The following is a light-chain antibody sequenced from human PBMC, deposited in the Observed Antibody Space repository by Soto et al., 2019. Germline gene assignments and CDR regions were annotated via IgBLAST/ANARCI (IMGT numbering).Light chain of an antibody. CDR1: QTIVANN. J-gene: IGKJ5*01. Sequence: EIVLTQSPGPLFLSPGARGPLSCRASQTIVANNLAWYQQKPGQAHRLLIYGASSRATGIPDRFSGSGTGTDFTLSISRLEPEDFAVYYCQKYGGSTITFGQGTRLEIK. V-gene: IGKV3-20*01. CDR3: QKYGGSTIT. CDR2: GAS.